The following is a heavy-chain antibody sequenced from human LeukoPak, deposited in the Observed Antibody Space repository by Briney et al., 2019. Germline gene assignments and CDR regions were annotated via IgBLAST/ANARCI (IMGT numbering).Heavy chain of an antibody. D-gene: IGHD4-23*01. J-gene: IGHJ4*02. V-gene: IGHV3-30*02. Sequence: GGSLRLSCAASGFTFSSYAMSWVRQAPGKGLEWVAFIRYDGSNKYYADSVKGRFTISRDNSKNTLYLQMNSLRAEDTAVYYCARGLGGNFLYYFDYWGQGTLVTVSS. CDR3: ARGLGGNFLYYFDY. CDR1: GFTFSSYA. CDR2: IRYDGSNK.